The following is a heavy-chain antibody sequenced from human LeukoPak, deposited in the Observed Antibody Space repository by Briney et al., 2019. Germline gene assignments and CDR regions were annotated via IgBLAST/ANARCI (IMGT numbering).Heavy chain of an antibody. V-gene: IGHV1-2*02. J-gene: IGHJ6*03. CDR3: ARERGGNYYYYMDV. CDR1: GYTFTGYY. Sequence: ASVKVSCKASGYTFTGYYMHWVRQAPGQGLEWMGWINPNSGGTDYAQKFQGRVTMTRDTSISTAYMELSRPRSDDTAVYYCARERGGNYYYYMDVWGKGTTVTVSS. D-gene: IGHD6-25*01. CDR2: INPNSGGT.